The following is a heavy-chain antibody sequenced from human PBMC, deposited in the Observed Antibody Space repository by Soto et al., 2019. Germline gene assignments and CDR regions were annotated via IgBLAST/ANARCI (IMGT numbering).Heavy chain of an antibody. CDR2: IHYSGST. CDR1: VGSISTGGYY. J-gene: IGHJ4*02. V-gene: IGHV4-31*03. CDR3: AREPLT. Sequence: QVQLQESGPGLVKPSQTLSLTCTVSVGSISTGGYYWNWIRQHPGKGLEWIGYIHYSGSTYYNPSINRRVTIPVDTTNNKFYLKLSYVTGANAAEYYCAREPLTWGQGNLVTVSS.